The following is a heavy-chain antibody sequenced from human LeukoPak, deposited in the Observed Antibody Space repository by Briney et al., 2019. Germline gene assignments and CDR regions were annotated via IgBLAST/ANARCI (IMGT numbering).Heavy chain of an antibody. J-gene: IGHJ4*02. V-gene: IGHV4-39*07. CDR3: ARVSTGYDYRVDY. CDR2: IYYSGST. D-gene: IGHD5-12*01. Sequence: SETLSLTCTVSGGSISSYYWGWIRQPPGKGLEWIGSIYYSGSTYYNPSLKSRVTISVDTSKNQFSLKLSSVTAADTALYYCARVSTGYDYRVDYWGQGTLVTVSS. CDR1: GGSISSYY.